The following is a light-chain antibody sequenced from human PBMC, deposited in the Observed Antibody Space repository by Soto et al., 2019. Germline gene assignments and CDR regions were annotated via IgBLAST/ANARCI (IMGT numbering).Light chain of an antibody. CDR1: SSDVGGYNY. CDR2: EVN. V-gene: IGLV2-8*01. CDR3: SXXAGSDNV. J-gene: IGLJ1*01. Sequence: QSALTQPPSASGSPGQSVTISCTGTSSDVGGYNYVSWYQQHPGKAPKLMIYEVNKRPSGVPDRFSGSKSGNTASLTVSGXXXXXXXXXYCSXXAGSDNVFGTGTKLTVL.